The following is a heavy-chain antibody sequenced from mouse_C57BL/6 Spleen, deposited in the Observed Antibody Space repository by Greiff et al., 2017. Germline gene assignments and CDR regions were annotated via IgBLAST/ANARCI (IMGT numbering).Heavy chain of an antibody. Sequence: VQLQQSGAELVKPGASVKISCKASGYAFSSYWMNWVKQRPGKGLEWIGQIYPGDGATNYNGKFKGKATLTADKSSSTAYMQLSSLTSEDSAVYFCATGGYGNAWFAYWGQGTLVTVSA. V-gene: IGHV1-80*01. CDR3: ATGGYGNAWFAY. CDR2: IYPGDGAT. CDR1: GYAFSSYW. D-gene: IGHD1-1*01. J-gene: IGHJ3*01.